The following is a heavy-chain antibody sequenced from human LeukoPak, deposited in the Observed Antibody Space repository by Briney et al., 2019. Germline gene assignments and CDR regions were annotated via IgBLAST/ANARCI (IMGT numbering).Heavy chain of an antibody. D-gene: IGHD6-19*01. CDR1: GGSISSSGHQ. J-gene: IGHJ4*02. CDR2: VFYTGTS. Sequence: PSETLSLTCIVSGGSISSSGHQWGWIRQPPGKGLEWIVSVFYTGTSYHNPSLKSRVSISVDTSNNQFSLRLTSVTAADKGVYYCARWGSSVAAFDYWGQGTLVTVSS. V-gene: IGHV4-39*01. CDR3: ARWGSSVAAFDY.